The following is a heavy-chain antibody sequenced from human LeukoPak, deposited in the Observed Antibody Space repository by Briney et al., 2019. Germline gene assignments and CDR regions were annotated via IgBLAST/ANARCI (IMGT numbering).Heavy chain of an antibody. CDR3: ARIEPGYGEQSY. J-gene: IGHJ4*02. V-gene: IGHV3-21*01. CDR2: ISSSSSYI. Sequence: GGSLRLSCAASGFTFSSYSMNWVRQAPGKGLEWVSSISSSSSYIYYADSVKGRFTISRDNAKNSLYLRMNSLRAEDTAVYYCARIEPGYGEQSYWGQGTLVTVSS. CDR1: GFTFSSYS. D-gene: IGHD1/OR15-1a*01.